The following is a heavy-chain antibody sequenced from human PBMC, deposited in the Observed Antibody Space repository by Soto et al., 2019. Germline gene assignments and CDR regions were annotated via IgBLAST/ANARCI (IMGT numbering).Heavy chain of an antibody. D-gene: IGHD2-21*02. CDR2: IYHTENN. CDR3: GRGAGLPTCGGDGPPDY. CDR1: GGSISSEGDS. J-gene: IGHJ4*02. V-gene: IGHV4-30-2*01. Sequence: QLQLQESGSGLVKPSQTLSLTCAVSGGSISSEGDSWSWIRQATGKVLEWMGHIYHTENNHHVPTPKSGDTISADRSKNQFFLKLTADTADDTAVHYCGRGAGLPTCGGDGPPDYWGQGTLVTVSS.